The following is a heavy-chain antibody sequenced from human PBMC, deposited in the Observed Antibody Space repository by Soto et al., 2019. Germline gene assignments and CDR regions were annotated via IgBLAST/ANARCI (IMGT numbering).Heavy chain of an antibody. J-gene: IGHJ4*02. CDR3: ARILGGDSSCYLDY. V-gene: IGHV3-21*01. CDR1: GFTFSSYS. Sequence: GGSLRLSCAASGFTFSSYSMNWVRQAPGKGLEWVSSISSSSSYIYYADSVKGRFTISRDNAKNSLYLQMNSLRAEDTAVYYCARILGGDSSCYLDYWGQGTLVTVSS. D-gene: IGHD2-21*01. CDR2: ISSSSSYI.